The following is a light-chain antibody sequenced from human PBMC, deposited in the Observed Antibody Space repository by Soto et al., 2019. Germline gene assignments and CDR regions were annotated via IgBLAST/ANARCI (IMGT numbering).Light chain of an antibody. V-gene: IGKV1-5*01. CDR1: QSISRR. CDR2: DVS. Sequence: DRVTVARRARQSISRRLAGCQQKPAKAPKFLLYDVSSLESGVPSRFSGSGSGTQFTLTISSLQPADFATYYFQQYNSYSWTFGQGTEVDIK. J-gene: IGKJ1*01. CDR3: QQYNSYSWT.